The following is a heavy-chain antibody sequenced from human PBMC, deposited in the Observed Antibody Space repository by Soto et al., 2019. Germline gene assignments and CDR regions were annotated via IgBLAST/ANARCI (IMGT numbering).Heavy chain of an antibody. Sequence: QVHLVQSGAEVKKPGSSVRVSCKASGGSFSSYAINWVRQAPGHGLQWMGVIIPISGTTNYAQKFQGRVTITADRSTTTAYLELNNLRSDDTAVYYCARGSVTLDFWGPGTLVTVSS. CDR1: GGSFSSYA. CDR3: ARGSVTLDF. V-gene: IGHV1-69*06. CDR2: IIPISGTT. J-gene: IGHJ4*02.